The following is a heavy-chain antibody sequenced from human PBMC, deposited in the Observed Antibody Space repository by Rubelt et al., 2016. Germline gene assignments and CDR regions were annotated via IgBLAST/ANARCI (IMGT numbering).Heavy chain of an antibody. Sequence: QLQLQESGPGLVKPSETLSLTCTVSGGSISSSSYYWGCIRQPPGKGLEWIGSISYSGRTYYTPSLMGRVTISVDTSKRQVSLKLSSVTAADTAVYYCASPSKYYYDSSGYFGYFQHWGQGTLVTVSS. D-gene: IGHD3-22*01. J-gene: IGHJ1*01. V-gene: IGHV4-39*01. CDR2: ISYSGRT. CDR1: GGSISSSSYY. CDR3: ASPSKYYYDSSGYFGYFQH.